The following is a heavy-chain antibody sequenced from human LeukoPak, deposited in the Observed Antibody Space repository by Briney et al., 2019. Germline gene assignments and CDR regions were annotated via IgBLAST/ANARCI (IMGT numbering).Heavy chain of an antibody. J-gene: IGHJ4*02. D-gene: IGHD3-22*01. Sequence: KPSETLSLTCTISGDSINSYHWSWLRQPPGSKLEWIGYFYYSGVTNYNPSLKSRVTISVDTPKNQFSLKLSSVTAADTAVYYCARHVEDSSGYPTGFDYWGQGTLVTVSS. CDR2: FYYSGVT. CDR1: GDSINSYH. CDR3: ARHVEDSSGYPTGFDY. V-gene: IGHV4-59*08.